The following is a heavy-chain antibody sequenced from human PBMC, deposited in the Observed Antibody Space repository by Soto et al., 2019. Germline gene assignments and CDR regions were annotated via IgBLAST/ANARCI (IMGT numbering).Heavy chain of an antibody. CDR2: ISTYNGNT. J-gene: IGHJ6*02. Sequence: QVQLVQSGAAVKKPGASVKVSCTASGYTFNTYDISWVRQAPGQGLEWMGRISTYNGNTNYPQSLQGRLTMTTDTSTTTAYMELRSLRSDATSVYYCARDPYHVIMVNAPNLYGMDVVGQGTTVTFSS. CDR1: GYTFNTYD. D-gene: IGHD2-8*01. CDR3: ARDPYHVIMVNAPNLYGMDV. V-gene: IGHV1-18*01.